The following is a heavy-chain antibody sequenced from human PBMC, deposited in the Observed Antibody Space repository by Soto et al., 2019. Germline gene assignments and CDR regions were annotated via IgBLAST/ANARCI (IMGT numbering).Heavy chain of an antibody. D-gene: IGHD6-13*01. CDR3: AKSRRQLASCYFDY. V-gene: IGHV3-9*01. CDR1: GFTFDDYA. J-gene: IGHJ4*02. CDR2: ISWNSGSI. Sequence: GGSLRLSCAASGFTFDDYAMHWVRQAPGKGLEWVSGISWNSGSIGYADSVKGRFTISRDNAKNSLYLQMNSLRAEDTALYYCAKSRRQLASCYFDYWGQGTLVTVSS.